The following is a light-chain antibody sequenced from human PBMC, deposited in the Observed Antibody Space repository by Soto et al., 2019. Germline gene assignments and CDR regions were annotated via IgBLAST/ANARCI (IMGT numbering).Light chain of an antibody. CDR1: QTISNS. CDR3: QQYNEYSKT. Sequence: DIQMTQSPSTLSGSVGDRVTITCRISQTISNSLAWFQQKPGKAPKLLIYKASTLESGVPSRFNGSGSGTEFTLSISSLQPDDFATYYCQQYNEYSKTFRQGTKVDIK. J-gene: IGKJ1*01. CDR2: KAS. V-gene: IGKV1-5*03.